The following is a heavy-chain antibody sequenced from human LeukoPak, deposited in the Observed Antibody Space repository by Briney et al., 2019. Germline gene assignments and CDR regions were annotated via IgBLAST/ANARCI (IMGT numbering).Heavy chain of an antibody. D-gene: IGHD3-22*01. CDR1: GFTFSSYA. V-gene: IGHV3-30-3*01. J-gene: IGHJ2*01. CDR3: ASPKSSYDSSGYSDWYFDL. CDR2: ISYDGSNK. Sequence: GRSLRLSCAASGFTFSSYAMHWVRQAPGKGLEWVAVISYDGSNKYYADSVKGRFTISRDNSKNTLYLQMNSLRAEDTAVYYCASPKSSYDSSGYSDWYFDLWGRGTLVTVSS.